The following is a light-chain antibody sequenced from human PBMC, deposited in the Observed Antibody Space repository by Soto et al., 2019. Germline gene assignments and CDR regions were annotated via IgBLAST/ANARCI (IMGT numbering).Light chain of an antibody. CDR2: EVT. Sequence: QAVLTQPASVSGSPGQSITISCAGTSRDVGGYNYVSWYQQYPGKAPKVIISEVTNRPSGVPNRFSGSKSGNTASLTISGLQAEDEADYYCSSYTSVSTGLFGGGTKLTVL. V-gene: IGLV2-14*01. CDR1: SRDVGGYNY. J-gene: IGLJ2*01. CDR3: SSYTSVSTGL.